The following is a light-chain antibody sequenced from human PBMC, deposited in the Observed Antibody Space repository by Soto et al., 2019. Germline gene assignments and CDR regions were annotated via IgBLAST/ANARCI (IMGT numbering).Light chain of an antibody. Sequence: QSALTQPASVSGSPGQSITISCTGTSSDVGGYNYVSWYQQHPGKAPKLMIYDVSNRPSGVSNRFSGSKSGNTASLTISGLQAEDEADYYCSSYTSSSTVVFGGGIKLTV. V-gene: IGLV2-14*01. CDR1: SSDVGGYNY. J-gene: IGLJ2*01. CDR3: SSYTSSSTVV. CDR2: DVS.